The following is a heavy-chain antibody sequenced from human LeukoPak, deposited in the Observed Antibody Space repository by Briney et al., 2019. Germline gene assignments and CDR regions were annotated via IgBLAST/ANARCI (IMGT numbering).Heavy chain of an antibody. CDR3: ATSSWYRLAY. Sequence: GGALRLSCAASGFSFSDSFMSWVRQAPGKGLEWVGRSRYKADSYTAQYAASVRGRFTISRDESKNSLYLQISSLETEDAAVYYCATSSWYRLAYWGQGSLVTVSS. J-gene: IGHJ4*02. V-gene: IGHV3-72*01. D-gene: IGHD6-13*01. CDR1: GFSFSDSF. CDR2: SRYKADSYTA.